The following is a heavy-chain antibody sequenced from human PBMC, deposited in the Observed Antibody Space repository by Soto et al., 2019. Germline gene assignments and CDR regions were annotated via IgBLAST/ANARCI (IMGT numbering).Heavy chain of an antibody. V-gene: IGHV3-53*01. CDR3: ARDLRTLYGMDV. J-gene: IGHJ6*02. CDR2: IYSGDTT. Sequence: PGGSLRLSCAASGFTVSSNYMSWVRQAPGKGLEWVSVIYSGDTTYYADSVKGRFTISRDHSKNTLYLQMNSLRAEDTAVYYCARDLRTLYGMDVWGQGTTVTVS. CDR1: GFTVSSNY.